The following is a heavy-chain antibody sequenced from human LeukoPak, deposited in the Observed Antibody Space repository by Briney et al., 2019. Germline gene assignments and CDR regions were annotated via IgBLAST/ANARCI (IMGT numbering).Heavy chain of an antibody. D-gene: IGHD3-3*01. CDR2: MNPNSGNT. J-gene: IGHJ4*02. V-gene: IGHV1-8*03. CDR3: ARGDDFWNPFDY. CDR1: GYTFTGYY. Sequence: ASVKVSCKASGYTFTGYYMHWVRQATGQGLEWMGWMNPNSGNTGYAQKFQGRVTITRNTSISTAYMELSNLRSEDTAVYYCARGDDFWNPFDYWGQGTLVTVSS.